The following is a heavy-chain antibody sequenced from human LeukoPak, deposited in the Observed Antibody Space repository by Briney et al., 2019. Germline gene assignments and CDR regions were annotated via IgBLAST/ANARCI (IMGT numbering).Heavy chain of an antibody. V-gene: IGHV3-66*01. J-gene: IGHJ4*02. D-gene: IGHD3-22*01. CDR3: AKDSSGTYFDY. Sequence: GGSLRLSCAVSGFTFSNYGMSWVRQAPGKGLEWVSVIYSSRSTHYADSVKGRFTISRDSSKNTLYLQMNSLRAEDTAVYYCAKDSSGTYFDYWGQGTLVTVSS. CDR1: GFTFSNYG. CDR2: IYSSRST.